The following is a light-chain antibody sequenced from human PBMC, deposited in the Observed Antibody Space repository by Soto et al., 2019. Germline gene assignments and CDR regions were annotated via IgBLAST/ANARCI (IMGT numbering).Light chain of an antibody. Sequence: DIQMTQSPSTLSSSVGDRVTITCLASQSLSGWLAWYQQKPGKAPKLLIYDVSTLGSGVPSRFSGSGSGTDFTLTISSLQPEDVATYYCQKCGSAPFTFGGGTKVDIK. CDR3: QKCGSAPFT. CDR1: QSLSGW. CDR2: DVS. V-gene: IGKV1-5*01. J-gene: IGKJ4*01.